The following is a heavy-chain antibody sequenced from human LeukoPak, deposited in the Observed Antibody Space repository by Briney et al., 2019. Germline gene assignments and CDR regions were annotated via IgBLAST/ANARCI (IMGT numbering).Heavy chain of an antibody. CDR3: AHLANYYYGMDV. CDR2: ISGSGGST. V-gene: IGHV3-23*01. Sequence: GGSLRLSCAASGFTFSSYAMSWVRQAPGKGLEWVSAISGSGGSTYHADSVKGRFTISRDNSKNTLYLQMNSLRAEDTAVYYCAHLANYYYGMDVWGQGTTVTVSS. CDR1: GFTFSSYA. J-gene: IGHJ6*02.